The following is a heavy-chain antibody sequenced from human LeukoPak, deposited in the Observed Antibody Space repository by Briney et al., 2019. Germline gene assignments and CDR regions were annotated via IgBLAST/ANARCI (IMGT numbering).Heavy chain of an antibody. Sequence: ASVKVSCKASGYTFTGYYMHWVRQAPGQGLEWMGWINPNSGGTNYAQKFQGRVTMTRDTSISTAYMELSRLRSDDTAVYYCARDWSGCSGGSCYFYWGQGTLVTVSS. CDR3: ARDWSGCSGGSCYFY. V-gene: IGHV1-2*02. D-gene: IGHD2-15*01. CDR2: INPNSGGT. J-gene: IGHJ4*02. CDR1: GYTFTGYY.